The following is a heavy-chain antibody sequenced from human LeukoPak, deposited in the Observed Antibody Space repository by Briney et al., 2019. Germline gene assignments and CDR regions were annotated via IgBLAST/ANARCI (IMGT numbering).Heavy chain of an antibody. V-gene: IGHV1-24*01. J-gene: IGHJ4*02. CDR3: ATDNRYCSSTSCYNY. D-gene: IGHD2-2*02. CDR1: GYTLTELS. Sequence: GASVEVSCKVSGYTLTELSMHWVRQAPGKGLEWMGGFDPEDGETIYAQKFQGRVTMTEDTSTDTAYMELSSLRSEDTAVYYCATDNRYCSSTSCYNYWGQGTLVTVSS. CDR2: FDPEDGET.